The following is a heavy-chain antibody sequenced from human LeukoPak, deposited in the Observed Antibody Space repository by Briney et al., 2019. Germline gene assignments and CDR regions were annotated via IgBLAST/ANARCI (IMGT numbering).Heavy chain of an antibody. CDR1: GFTFSSYW. CDR3: AKDKDWYGDGPCFDY. Sequence: GGSLRLSCAASGFTFSSYWMSWVRQVPGKGLEWVANIKQDGSEKYYVDSVKGRFTISRDNAKNSLYLQMNSLRAEDTAVYYCAKDKDWYGDGPCFDYWGQGTLVTVSS. CDR2: IKQDGSEK. D-gene: IGHD4-17*01. V-gene: IGHV3-7*03. J-gene: IGHJ4*02.